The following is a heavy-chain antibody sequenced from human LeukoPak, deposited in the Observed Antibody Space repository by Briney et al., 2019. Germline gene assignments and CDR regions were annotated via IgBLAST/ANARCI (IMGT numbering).Heavy chain of an antibody. D-gene: IGHD6-19*01. Sequence: GSLRLSCAGSGFTFSDYYMSWIRQAPGKGLEWVSDLSSRGHIISYADSVKGRFTISRDNAKNSLYLQINSLRAEDTAVYYCARETVAGTFDYWGQGTLVTVSS. CDR3: ARETVAGTFDY. V-gene: IGHV3-11*01. CDR1: GFTFSDYY. CDR2: LSSRGHII. J-gene: IGHJ4*02.